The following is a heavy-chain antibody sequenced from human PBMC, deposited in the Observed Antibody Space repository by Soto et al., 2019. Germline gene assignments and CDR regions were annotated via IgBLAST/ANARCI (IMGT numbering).Heavy chain of an antibody. J-gene: IGHJ4*02. CDR3: ARGGYYPED. CDR2: IRYDGSNK. V-gene: IGHV3-33*01. D-gene: IGHD3-10*01. Sequence: QVQLVESGGGVVQPGRSLRLSCAASGFTFSSYGMHWVRQAPGKGLEWVAVIRYDGSNKYYADSVKGRFTISRDSSKNTLYLQMNSLRAEDTAVDYCARGGYYPEDWGQGTLVTVSS. CDR1: GFTFSSYG.